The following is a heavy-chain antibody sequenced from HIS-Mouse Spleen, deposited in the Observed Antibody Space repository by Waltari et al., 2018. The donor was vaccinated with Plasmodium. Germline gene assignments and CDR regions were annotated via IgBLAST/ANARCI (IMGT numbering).Heavy chain of an antibody. CDR3: TTGLGAFDI. V-gene: IGHV3-15*01. CDR1: GFPFRNAW. CDR2: IKSKTDGGTT. J-gene: IGHJ3*02. Sequence: EVQLVESGGGLVKPGGSLRLPCSASGFPFRNAWLRWVRQAPGKGLEWVGRIKSKTDGGTTDYAAPVKGRFTISRDDSKNTLYLQMNSLKTEDTAVYYCTTGLGAFDIWGQGTMVTVSS.